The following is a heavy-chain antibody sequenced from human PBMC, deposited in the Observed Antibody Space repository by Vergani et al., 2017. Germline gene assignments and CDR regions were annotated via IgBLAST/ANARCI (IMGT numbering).Heavy chain of an antibody. CDR1: GYTLTELS. V-gene: IGHV1-24*01. CDR3: ATTVFGSVSSSPDAFDI. Sequence: QVQLVQSGAEVKKPGASVKVSCKVSGYTLTELSMHWVRQAPGKGLEWMGGFDPEDGETIYAQKFPGRVTMTEDTSTDTAYMELSSLRSEDTAVYYCATTVFGSVSSSPDAFDIWGQGTMVTVSS. J-gene: IGHJ3*02. D-gene: IGHD6-13*01. CDR2: FDPEDGET.